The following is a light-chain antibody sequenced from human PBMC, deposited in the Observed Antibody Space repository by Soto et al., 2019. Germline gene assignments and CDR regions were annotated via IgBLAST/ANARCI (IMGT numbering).Light chain of an antibody. CDR1: QSVSSN. CDR2: GAS. V-gene: IGKV3-15*01. CDR3: QQYDNWPIT. Sequence: IGRTQYQATLSVSPGERATLSCMASQSVSSNLAWYQQKPGQAPRLLIYGASTRATGIPARFSGSGSGTEFTLIISSLQSEDSAVYYCQQYDNWPITFGQGTLLEIK. J-gene: IGKJ5*01.